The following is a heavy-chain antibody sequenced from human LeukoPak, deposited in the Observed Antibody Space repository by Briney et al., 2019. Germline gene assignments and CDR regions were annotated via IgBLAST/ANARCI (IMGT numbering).Heavy chain of an antibody. CDR1: GYTFTSYD. CDR2: MNPNSGNT. J-gene: IGHJ5*02. D-gene: IGHD5-18*01. V-gene: IGHV1-8*01. Sequence: GASVKVSCKASGYTFTSYDINWVRQATGQGLEWMGWMNPNSGNTGYTQKFQGRLAMTRNTSVNSAYMELSSLRSEDTAVYYCARGNGYSSGTGDNWFDPWGQGTLATVSS. CDR3: ARGNGYSSGTGDNWFDP.